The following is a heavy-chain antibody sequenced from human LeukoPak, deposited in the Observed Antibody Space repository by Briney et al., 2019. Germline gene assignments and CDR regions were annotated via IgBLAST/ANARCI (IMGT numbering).Heavy chain of an antibody. V-gene: IGHV4-34*01. CDR2: INHSGST. D-gene: IGHD5-18*01. CDR1: GGSFSGYY. Sequence: SETLSLTCAVYGGSFSGYYWSWIRQPPGKGLECIGEINHSGSTNYNPSLKSRVTISVDTSKNQFSLKLSSVTAADTAVYYCARGRYSYGYWYFDYWGQGTLVTVSS. CDR3: ARGRYSYGYWYFDY. J-gene: IGHJ4*02.